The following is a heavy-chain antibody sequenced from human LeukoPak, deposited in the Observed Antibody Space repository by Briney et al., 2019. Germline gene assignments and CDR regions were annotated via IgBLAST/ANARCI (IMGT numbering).Heavy chain of an antibody. CDR1: GYTFTSYG. D-gene: IGHD2-2*01. CDR2: ISAYNGNT. Sequence: ASVKVSCKASGYTFTSYGISWVRQAPGQGLEWMGWISAYNGNTNYAQKLQGRVTMTTDTSTSTAYMELRSLRSDDTAVYYCARVGGTIVVAPAANWFDPWGQGTLVTVSS. V-gene: IGHV1-18*04. CDR3: ARVGGTIVVAPAANWFDP. J-gene: IGHJ5*02.